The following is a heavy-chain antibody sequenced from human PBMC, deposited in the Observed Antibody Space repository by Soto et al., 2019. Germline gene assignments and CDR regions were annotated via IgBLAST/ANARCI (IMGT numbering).Heavy chain of an antibody. CDR1: GGSFSDKTYY. J-gene: IGHJ4*02. D-gene: IGHD4-17*01. Sequence: SETLSPTCSVSGGSFSDKTYYWSWIRQPPGKRLEWIGYVYYSGTTNYNPSLKSRVTISVDLSKNRFSLRLSSVTTADTALYYCARTTAVPNTLRSRYFFDYWGQGALVTVSS. V-gene: IGHV4-61*01. CDR3: ARTTAVPNTLRSRYFFDY. CDR2: VYYSGTT.